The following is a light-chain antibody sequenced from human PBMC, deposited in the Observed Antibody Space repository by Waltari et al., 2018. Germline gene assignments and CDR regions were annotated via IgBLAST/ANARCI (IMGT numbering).Light chain of an antibody. V-gene: IGKV3-11*01. Sequence: IVLTQSPATLSLSPGERASLSCRASQSVSSYLAWYQQKPGQAPRLLIYDASNRATGIPARFSGSGSGTDFTLTISGLEPEDFAVYYCQQRIGWVTFGPGTRVDIK. J-gene: IGKJ3*01. CDR1: QSVSSY. CDR2: DAS. CDR3: QQRIGWVT.